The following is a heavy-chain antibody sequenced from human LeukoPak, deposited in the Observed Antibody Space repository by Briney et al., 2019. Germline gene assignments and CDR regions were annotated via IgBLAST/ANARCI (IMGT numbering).Heavy chain of an antibody. CDR1: GFTFSSYA. J-gene: IGHJ4*02. CDR2: ISGSGGST. CDR3: AKGGCSSTSCYRPNDY. Sequence: GGSLRLSCAASGFTFSSYAMSWVRQAPGKGLEWVSAISGSGGSTYYADSVKGWFTISRDNSKNTLYLQMNSLRAEDTAVYYCAKGGCSSTSCYRPNDYWGQGTLVTVSS. V-gene: IGHV3-23*01. D-gene: IGHD2-2*02.